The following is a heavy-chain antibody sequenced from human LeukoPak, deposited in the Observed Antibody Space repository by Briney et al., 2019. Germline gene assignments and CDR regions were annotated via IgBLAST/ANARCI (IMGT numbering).Heavy chain of an antibody. J-gene: IGHJ4*02. Sequence: SETLSLTCTVSGGSISSYYWSWIRQPPGKGLEWIGYIYYSGSTNYNPSLKSRVTISVDTSKNQFSLKLSSVTAADTAVYYCARGRYCSGGSCLPTDYWGQGTLVTVSS. D-gene: IGHD2-15*01. V-gene: IGHV4-59*12. CDR2: IYYSGST. CDR3: ARGRYCSGGSCLPTDY. CDR1: GGSISSYY.